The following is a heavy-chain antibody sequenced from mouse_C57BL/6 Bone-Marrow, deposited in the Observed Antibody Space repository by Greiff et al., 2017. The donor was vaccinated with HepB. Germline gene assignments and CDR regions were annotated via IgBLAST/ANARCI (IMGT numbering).Heavy chain of an antibody. J-gene: IGHJ1*03. V-gene: IGHV1-56*01. D-gene: IGHD1-1*01. CDR3: AMGDYYGRSYDWYFDV. Sequence: VQLQQSGPELVRPGASVKISCKAPGYTFTSHWMQWVRQRPGQGLEWIVEIFPGSGSTYYNEKFNGKATLPVDTSSSTAYMQLSSLTSEYSAVYVGAMGDYYGRSYDWYFDVWGTGTTVTVSS. CDR2: IFPGSGST. CDR1: GYTFTSHW.